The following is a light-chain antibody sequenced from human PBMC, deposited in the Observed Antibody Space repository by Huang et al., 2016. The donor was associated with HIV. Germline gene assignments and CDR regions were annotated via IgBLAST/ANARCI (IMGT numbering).Light chain of an antibody. CDR2: GAS. CDR3: QQYSNWPPWT. J-gene: IGKJ1*01. CDR1: QSVSTH. V-gene: IGKV3-15*01. Sequence: EVVMTQSPATLSVSPGEGATLSCRASQSVSTHLAWYQQRPGQAPRLLIYGASTRATGIPARFSGSGSGTEFTLTISSLQSEDFAVYFCQQYSNWPPWTFGQGTKVDFK.